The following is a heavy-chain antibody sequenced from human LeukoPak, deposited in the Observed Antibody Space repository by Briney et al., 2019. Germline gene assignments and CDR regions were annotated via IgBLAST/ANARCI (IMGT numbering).Heavy chain of an antibody. Sequence: GGSLRLSCAASGFSFSSHGMHWVRQAPGKGLEWVAVISFDGSDKYYADSVKGRFTISRDNSKNMLYVQMNSLRAEDTAVYYCAKGCRSGSICFLIDYWGQGTLVTVSS. CDR2: ISFDGSDK. V-gene: IGHV3-30*18. CDR3: AKGCRSGSICFLIDY. CDR1: GFSFSSHG. J-gene: IGHJ4*02. D-gene: IGHD2-15*01.